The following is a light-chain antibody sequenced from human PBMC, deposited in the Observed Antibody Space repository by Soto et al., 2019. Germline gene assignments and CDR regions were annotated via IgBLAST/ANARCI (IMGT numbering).Light chain of an antibody. Sequence: QSVLTQPPSVSGAPGQRVTISCTGSSSNIGAGYDVHWYQQLPGTAPKLLIYGNNNRPSGVPDRFSGSKSGTSASLAITGLQAEDEAYYYCQSYGSSLRTVFGGGTKLTVL. V-gene: IGLV1-40*01. CDR2: GNN. J-gene: IGLJ7*01. CDR1: SSNIGAGYD. CDR3: QSYGSSLRTV.